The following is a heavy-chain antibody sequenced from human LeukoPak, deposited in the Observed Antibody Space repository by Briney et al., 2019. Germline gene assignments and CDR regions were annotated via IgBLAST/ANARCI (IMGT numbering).Heavy chain of an antibody. Sequence: GGSLRLSCAASGFTFSSYSMNWVRQAPGKGLEWVSSISSSSSYIYYADSVKGRFTISRDNAKNSLYLQMNSLRAEDTAVYYCARKEYSSEVDAFDIWGQGTMVTVSS. D-gene: IGHD6-6*01. CDR1: GFTFSSYS. V-gene: IGHV3-21*01. J-gene: IGHJ3*02. CDR3: ARKEYSSEVDAFDI. CDR2: ISSSSSYI.